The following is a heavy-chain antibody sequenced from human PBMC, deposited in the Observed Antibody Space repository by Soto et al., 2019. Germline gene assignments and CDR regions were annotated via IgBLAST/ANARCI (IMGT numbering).Heavy chain of an antibody. CDR1: GGSVSSGSYY. J-gene: IGHJ4*02. D-gene: IGHD6-6*01. Sequence: SETLSLTCTVSGGSVSSGSYYWRWIRQPPGKGLEWIGYIYYSGSTNYNPSLKSRVTISVDTSKNQFSLKLSSVTAADTAVYYCARGPAASPFDYWGQGTLVTVSS. CDR3: ARGPAASPFDY. V-gene: IGHV4-61*01. CDR2: IYYSGST.